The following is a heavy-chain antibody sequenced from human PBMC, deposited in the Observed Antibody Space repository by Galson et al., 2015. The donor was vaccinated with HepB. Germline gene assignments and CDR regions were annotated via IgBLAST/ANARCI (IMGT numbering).Heavy chain of an antibody. Sequence: SLRLSCAASGFTFNTYSMNWVRQAPGKGLEWVSSITSRGSSIYYADSVKGRFTISRDNAKNSLYLQMNSLRAEDTAVYYCASERLAMDNWGQGALVTVSS. CDR2: ITSRGSSI. V-gene: IGHV3-21*01. CDR1: GFTFNTYS. D-gene: IGHD2-2*01. J-gene: IGHJ4*02. CDR3: ASERLAMDN.